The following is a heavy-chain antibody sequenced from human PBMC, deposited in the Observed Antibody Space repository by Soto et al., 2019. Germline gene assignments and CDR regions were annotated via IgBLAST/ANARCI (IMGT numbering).Heavy chain of an antibody. V-gene: IGHV3-30-3*01. Sequence: GSLRLSCAASRFTFSYYAMHWIRQAPGKGLEWMAVILSDGSKQYYAESVKGRFTISRDNSKNTLYLQMNSLRAEDTAVYYCARVNDFWRGYQEVDYWGQGTLVTVPS. CDR3: ARVNDFWRGYQEVDY. D-gene: IGHD3-3*01. J-gene: IGHJ4*02. CDR2: ILSDGSKQ. CDR1: RFTFSYYA.